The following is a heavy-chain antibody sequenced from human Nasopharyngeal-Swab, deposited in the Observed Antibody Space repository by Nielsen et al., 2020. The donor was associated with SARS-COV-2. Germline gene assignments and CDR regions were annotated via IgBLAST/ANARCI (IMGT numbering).Heavy chain of an antibody. J-gene: IGHJ4*02. V-gene: IGHV3-23*03. CDR2: IYSGGSST. Sequence: GESLKISCAASGFTFSGYAMSWVRQAPGKGLEWVSVIYSGGSSTYYADSVKGRFTISRDNSKNTLYLQMNSLRAEDTAVYYCAKDQRYSGYDSFDYWGQGTLVTVSS. CDR1: GFTFSGYA. CDR3: AKDQRYSGYDSFDY. D-gene: IGHD5-12*01.